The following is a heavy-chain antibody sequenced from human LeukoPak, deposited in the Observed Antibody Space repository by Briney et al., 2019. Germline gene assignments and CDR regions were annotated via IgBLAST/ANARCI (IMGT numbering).Heavy chain of an antibody. Sequence: SQTLSLTCTVSGGSISTGGYYWTWVRQHPGKGLEWIGYIYYSGSTYYNPSLKSRVTISVDTSKNQFSLKVSSVTAADTAVYYCAGSLSGDYYAYWGRGPWSPSPQ. CDR1: GGSISTGGYY. D-gene: IGHD2/OR15-2a*01. V-gene: IGHV4-31*03. CDR3: AGSLSGDYYAY. J-gene: IGHJ4*02. CDR2: IYYSGST.